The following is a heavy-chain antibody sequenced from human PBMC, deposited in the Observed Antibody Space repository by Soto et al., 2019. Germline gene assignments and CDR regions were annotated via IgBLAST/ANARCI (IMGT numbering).Heavy chain of an antibody. D-gene: IGHD1-7*01. CDR2: TYYRSRWYH. CDR1: GDSVSSNSAA. Sequence: PSQTLSLTCAISGDSVSSNSAAWNWISQPPSRGLEWLGRTYYRSRWYHDHAVSVKSRITINPDTSKNQFSLQLTSVTPEDTAVYYCAGTTSHYWYYMDVWGKGTTVTVSS. CDR3: AGTTSHYWYYMDV. V-gene: IGHV6-1*01. J-gene: IGHJ6*03.